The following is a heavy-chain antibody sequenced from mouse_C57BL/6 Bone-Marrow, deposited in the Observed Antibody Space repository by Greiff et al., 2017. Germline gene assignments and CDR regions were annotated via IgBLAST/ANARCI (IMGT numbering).Heavy chain of an antibody. J-gene: IGHJ3*01. CDR3: ARREDRCGSFAY. CDR2: FYPGSGSI. Sequence: VQVVESGAELVKPGASVKLSCKASGYTFTEYTIHWVKQRSGQGLEWIGWFYPGSGSIKYNEKFKDKATLTADKSSSTVYMELSSLTSEDSAFYFCARREDRCGSFAYWGQGTLLTVSA. CDR1: GYTFTEYT. V-gene: IGHV1-62-2*01.